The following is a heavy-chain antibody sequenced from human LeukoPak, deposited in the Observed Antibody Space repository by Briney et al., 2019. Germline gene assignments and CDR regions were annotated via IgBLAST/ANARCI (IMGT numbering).Heavy chain of an antibody. D-gene: IGHD2-15*01. CDR1: GGTFSSYA. Sequence: SVKVSCKASGGTFSSYAISWVRQAPGQGLEWMGGIIPIFGTANYAQKFQGRVTITADESTSTAYMELSSLRSEDTAVYYCARAFSSPGYCSGGSCYSGMLYYYYGMDVWGQGTTVTVSS. CDR2: IIPIFGTA. J-gene: IGHJ6*02. V-gene: IGHV1-69*13. CDR3: ARAFSSPGYCSGGSCYSGMLYYYYGMDV.